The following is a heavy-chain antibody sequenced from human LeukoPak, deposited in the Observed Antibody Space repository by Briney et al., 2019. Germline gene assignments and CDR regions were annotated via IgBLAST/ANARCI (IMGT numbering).Heavy chain of an antibody. Sequence: PGRSLRLSCAASGFTFDDYAMHWFRQAPGKGLEWVSGISWNSGSIGYADSVKGRFTISRDNAKNSLYLQMNSLRAEDTALYYCAKDNEFTYQGYFQHWGQGTLVTVSS. CDR1: GFTFDDYA. J-gene: IGHJ1*01. D-gene: IGHD2-2*01. CDR2: ISWNSGSI. V-gene: IGHV3-9*01. CDR3: AKDNEFTYQGYFQH.